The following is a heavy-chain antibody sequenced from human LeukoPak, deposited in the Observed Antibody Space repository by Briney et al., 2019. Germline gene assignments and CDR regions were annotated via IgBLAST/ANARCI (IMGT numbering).Heavy chain of an antibody. CDR1: EFTFSNYD. V-gene: IGHV3-30*02. Sequence: GGSLRLSCAASEFTFSNYDMHWVRQAPGKGLEWVAFIRFDGNNKYYADSVKGRFTISRDNCKNTLYLQMNSLRAEDTAVYYCAKDQAVAGHPLDYWGQGTLVTVSS. J-gene: IGHJ4*02. CDR3: AKDQAVAGHPLDY. CDR2: IRFDGNNK. D-gene: IGHD6-19*01.